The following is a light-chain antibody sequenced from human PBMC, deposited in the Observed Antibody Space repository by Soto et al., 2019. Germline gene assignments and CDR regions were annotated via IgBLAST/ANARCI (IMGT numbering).Light chain of an antibody. CDR3: GSYTSDNTVV. CDR1: SSDVGGYNY. CDR2: EVS. J-gene: IGLJ3*02. V-gene: IGLV2-14*01. Sequence: QSVLTQPASVSGSPGQSITISCTGSSSDVGGYNYVSWYQQHPGKVPKLMISEVSNRPSGVSSRFSGSKSGSTASLTISGLQSEDEADYYCGSYTSDNTVVFGGGTKVTVL.